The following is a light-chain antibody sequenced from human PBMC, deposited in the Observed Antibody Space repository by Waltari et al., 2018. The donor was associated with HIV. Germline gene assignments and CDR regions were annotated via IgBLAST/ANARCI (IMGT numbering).Light chain of an antibody. CDR2: MNH. CDR3: AVWDDSLNGLV. Sequence: QSVLTQPPSASGTPGQRVTISCFGGTSHVQSNYVYWYQQVPGTTPKLRIYMNHERPSGVPDRFSGSKSGTSASLAVSGLRSEDEAAYYCAVWDDSLNGLVFGGGTKLTVL. V-gene: IGLV1-47*01. J-gene: IGLJ2*01. CDR1: TSHVQSNY.